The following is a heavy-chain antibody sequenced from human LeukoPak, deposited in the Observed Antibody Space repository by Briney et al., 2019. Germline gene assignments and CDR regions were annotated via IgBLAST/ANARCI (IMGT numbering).Heavy chain of an antibody. Sequence: ASVKVSCKASGYTFTGYYMHWVRQAPGQGLGWMGWINPNSGGTNYAQKFQGRVTMTRDTSISTAYMELSRLRSDDTAVYYCARGDTAMVRDYYYYMNVWGKGTTVTVSS. J-gene: IGHJ6*03. CDR1: GYTFTGYY. CDR2: INPNSGGT. CDR3: ARGDTAMVRDYYYYMNV. D-gene: IGHD5-18*01. V-gene: IGHV1-2*02.